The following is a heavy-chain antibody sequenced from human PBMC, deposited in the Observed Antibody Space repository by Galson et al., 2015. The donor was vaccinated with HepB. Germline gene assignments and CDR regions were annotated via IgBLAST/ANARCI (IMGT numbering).Heavy chain of an antibody. CDR2: ISYDGSNK. CDR1: GFTFSSYG. J-gene: IGHJ5*02. Sequence: SLRLSCAASGFTFSSYGMHWVRQAPGKGLEWVAVISYDGSNKYYADSVKGRFTISRDNSKNTLYLQMNSLRAEDTAVYYCAKDALPLFMVRGIKGWFDPWGQGTLVTVSS. V-gene: IGHV3-30*18. CDR3: AKDALPLFMVRGIKGWFDP. D-gene: IGHD3-10*01.